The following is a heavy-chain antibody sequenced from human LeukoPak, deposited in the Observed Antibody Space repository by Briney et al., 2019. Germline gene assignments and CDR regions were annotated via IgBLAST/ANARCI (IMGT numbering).Heavy chain of an antibody. CDR1: GFTFSSYA. V-gene: IGHV3-23*01. Sequence: GGSLRLSCAASGFTFSSYAMSWVRQAPGKGLEWVSAISGSGGSTYYADSVKGRFTISRDNSKNTLYLQMNSLRAEDTAVYYCAKAPGDYYDSRGLDYWGQGTLVTVSS. CDR2: ISGSGGST. D-gene: IGHD3-22*01. CDR3: AKAPGDYYDSRGLDY. J-gene: IGHJ4*02.